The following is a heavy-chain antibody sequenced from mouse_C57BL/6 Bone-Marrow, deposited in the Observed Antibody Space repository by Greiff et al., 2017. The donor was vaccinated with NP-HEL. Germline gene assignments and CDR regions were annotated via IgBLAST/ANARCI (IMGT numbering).Heavy chain of an antibody. Sequence: VQLKESVAELVRPGASVKLSCTASGFNIKNTYMHWVKQRPEQGLEWIGRIDPANGNTKYAPKFQGKATITADTSSNTAYLQLSSLTSEDTAIYYCARGGHVITTRRYYFDYWGQGTTLTVSS. CDR3: ARGGHVITTRRYYFDY. J-gene: IGHJ2*01. D-gene: IGHD2-4*01. CDR2: IDPANGNT. CDR1: GFNIKNTY. V-gene: IGHV14-3*01.